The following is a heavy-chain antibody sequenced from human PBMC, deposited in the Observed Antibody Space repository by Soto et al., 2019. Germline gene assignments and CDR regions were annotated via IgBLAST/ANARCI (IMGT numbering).Heavy chain of an antibody. V-gene: IGHV3-72*01. CDR3: AKDSGSSGWYGAYYFDY. CDR2: SRNKDNGYTT. D-gene: IGHD6-19*01. CDR1: GFTLSDDY. J-gene: IGHJ4*02. Sequence: EVQLVESGGGLVQPGGSLRLSCAASGFTLSDDYMDWVRQAPGKGLEWVGRSRNKDNGYTTEYAASVKGRFTISRDDSENSLYLQMNSLRAEDTAVYYCAKDSGSSGWYGAYYFDYWGQGTLVTVSS.